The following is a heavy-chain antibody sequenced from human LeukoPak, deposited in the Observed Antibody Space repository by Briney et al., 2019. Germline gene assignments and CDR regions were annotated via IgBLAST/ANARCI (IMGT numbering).Heavy chain of an antibody. V-gene: IGHV3-33*01. Sequence: GGSLRLSCAASGFTFSSYGMHWVRQAPGKGLEWVAVIWYVGSNKYYADTVKGRFTISIDNSKSTLYLQMNSLRAEDRAVYYCARDREGYFDYWGQGTLVTVSS. J-gene: IGHJ4*02. CDR1: GFTFSSYG. CDR2: IWYVGSNK. CDR3: ARDREGYFDY.